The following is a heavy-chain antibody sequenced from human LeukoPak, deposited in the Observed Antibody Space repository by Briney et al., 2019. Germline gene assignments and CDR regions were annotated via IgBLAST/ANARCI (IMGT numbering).Heavy chain of an antibody. CDR1: GFTFSSYA. Sequence: GGSLRLSCAASGFTFSSYAMHWVRQAPGKGLEWVAVISYDGSNKYYADSVKGRFTVSRDNSKNTLYLQMNSLRAEDTAVYYCARDRTRDGYNQGRVFDYWGQGTLVTVSS. V-gene: IGHV3-30-3*01. D-gene: IGHD5-24*01. CDR2: ISYDGSNK. J-gene: IGHJ4*02. CDR3: ARDRTRDGYNQGRVFDY.